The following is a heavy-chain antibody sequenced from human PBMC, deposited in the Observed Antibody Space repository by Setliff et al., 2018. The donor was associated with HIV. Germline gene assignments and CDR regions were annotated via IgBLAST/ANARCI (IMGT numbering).Heavy chain of an antibody. CDR1: GGSISSDNW. CDR2: IYHSEYT. Sequence: SETLSLTCAVSGGSISSDNWWTWVRQPPGKGLEWIGEIYHSEYTNYNASLKSRVSMSVDKSKSQFSLKLSSVTAADAAVYYCARGGASSKYLDPWGQGTLVTVSS. V-gene: IGHV4-4*02. J-gene: IGHJ5*02. CDR3: ARGGASSKYLDP. D-gene: IGHD2-15*01.